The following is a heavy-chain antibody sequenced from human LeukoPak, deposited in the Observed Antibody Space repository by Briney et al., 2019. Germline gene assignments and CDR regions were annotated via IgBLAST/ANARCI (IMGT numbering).Heavy chain of an antibody. V-gene: IGHV1-24*01. J-gene: IGHJ5*01. CDR3: ATVRPYYYDSTPSWSWFDS. CDR2: FDPEDGET. Sequence: ASVKVSCKVSGYTLTELSMHWVRQAPGKGLEWMGGFDPEDGETIYAQKFQGRVTMTEDTSTDTAYMELSSLRSEDTAVYYCATVRPYYYDSTPSWSWFDSWGQGTLVTVSS. CDR1: GYTLTELS. D-gene: IGHD3-22*01.